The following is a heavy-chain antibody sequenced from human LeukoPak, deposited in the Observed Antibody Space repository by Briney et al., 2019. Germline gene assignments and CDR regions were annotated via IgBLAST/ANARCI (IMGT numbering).Heavy chain of an antibody. CDR2: ISGSGGST. V-gene: IGHV3-23*01. D-gene: IGHD3-22*01. CDR3: ARGAYYYED. J-gene: IGHJ4*02. CDR1: GFSFSSYA. Sequence: GGSLRLSCAASGFSFSSYAMSWVRQAPGKGLEWVSAISGSGGSTYYADSVKGRFTISRDNAKNSLYLQMNSLRAEDTAVYYCARGAYYYEDWGQGTLVTVSS.